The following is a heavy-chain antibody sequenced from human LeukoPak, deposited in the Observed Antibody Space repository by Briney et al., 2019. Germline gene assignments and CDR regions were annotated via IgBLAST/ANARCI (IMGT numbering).Heavy chain of an antibody. V-gene: IGHV4-39*07. Sequence: SETLSLTCTVSGGSINNNADYWGWIRQPPGKGLEGIGTAIHSGSSYYSPSLKSRVTISVDTSKNQFSLKVTPVTAADTDVYYCARENVVDTTLVAFFDYWGPGILVTVSS. CDR2: AIHSGSS. CDR1: GGSINNNADY. CDR3: ARENVVDTTLVAFFDY. J-gene: IGHJ4*02. D-gene: IGHD5-18*01.